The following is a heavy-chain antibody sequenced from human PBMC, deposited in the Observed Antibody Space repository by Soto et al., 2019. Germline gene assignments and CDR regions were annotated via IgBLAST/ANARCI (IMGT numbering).Heavy chain of an antibody. CDR1: GFTFSGSA. D-gene: IGHD1-26*01. Sequence: RGSLRLSCAASGFTFSGSAMHWVRQASGKGLEWVGRIRSKANSYATAYAASVKGRFTISRDDSKNTAYLQMNSLKTEDTAVYYCTRHRFLRVGASTGYYFDYWGQGILVTVS. CDR3: TRHRFLRVGASTGYYFDY. J-gene: IGHJ4*02. V-gene: IGHV3-73*01. CDR2: IRSKANSYAT.